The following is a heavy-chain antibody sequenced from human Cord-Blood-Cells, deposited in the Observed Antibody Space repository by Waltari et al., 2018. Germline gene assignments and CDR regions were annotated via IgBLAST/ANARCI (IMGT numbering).Heavy chain of an antibody. CDR3: ARDRQWELDY. Sequence: QVQLVESGGGVVQPGRSLRLSCAASGFTLRSHGMHWVRQAPGKGLEWVAVIWYDGSNKYYADSVKGRFTISRDNSKNTLYLQMNSLRAEDTAVYYCARDRQWELDYWGQGTLVTVSS. D-gene: IGHD1-26*01. J-gene: IGHJ4*02. CDR1: GFTLRSHG. V-gene: IGHV3-33*01. CDR2: IWYDGSNK.